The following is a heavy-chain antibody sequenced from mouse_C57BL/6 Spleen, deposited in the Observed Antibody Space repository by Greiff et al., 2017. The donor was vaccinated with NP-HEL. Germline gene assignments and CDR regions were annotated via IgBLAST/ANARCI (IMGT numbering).Heavy chain of an antibody. CDR1: GYAFSSYW. V-gene: IGHV1-80*01. J-gene: IGHJ3*01. Sequence: QVQLQQSGAELVKPGASVKISCKASGYAFSSYWMNWVKQRPGKGLEWIGQIYPGDGDTNYNGKFKGKATLTADKSSSTAYMQLSSLPSEDSAVYFCARGDYGSWFAYWGQGTLVTVSA. D-gene: IGHD2-4*01. CDR3: ARGDYGSWFAY. CDR2: IYPGDGDT.